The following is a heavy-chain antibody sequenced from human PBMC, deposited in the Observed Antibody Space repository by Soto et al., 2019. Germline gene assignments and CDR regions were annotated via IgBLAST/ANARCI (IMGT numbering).Heavy chain of an antibody. CDR2: IYYSGTI. CDR3: ACIFSGGYSYGFYYYGMDV. J-gene: IGHJ6*02. CDR1: GRHISCSTFV. V-gene: IGHV4-39*01. Sequence: SETLSLTCIVLGRHISCSTFVWGWLRKPPGKDPDLIGSIYYSGTIYYNPALKNRATISVDTFKNQFSLKLSSVTVADTAVYYCACIFSGGYSYGFYYYGMDVWGQGTTVTVSS. D-gene: IGHD5-18*01.